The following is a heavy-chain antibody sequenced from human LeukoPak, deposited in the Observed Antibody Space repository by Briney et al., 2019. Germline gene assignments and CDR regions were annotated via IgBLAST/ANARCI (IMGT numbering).Heavy chain of an antibody. CDR2: IKQDGSEK. Sequence: GGSLRLSCAASGFTFSYVWMSWVRQAPGKGLEWVANIKQDGSEKYYVDSVKGRFTISRDNAKNSLYLQMNSLRAEDTAVYYCARDIVAGDYYMDVWGKGTTVTVSS. CDR1: GFTFSYVW. D-gene: IGHD3-16*02. CDR3: ARDIVAGDYYMDV. V-gene: IGHV3-7*01. J-gene: IGHJ6*03.